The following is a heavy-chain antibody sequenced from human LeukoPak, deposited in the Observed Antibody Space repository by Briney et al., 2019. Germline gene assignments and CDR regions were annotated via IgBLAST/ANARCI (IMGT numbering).Heavy chain of an antibody. CDR1: GFTFSSYS. J-gene: IGHJ4*02. V-gene: IGHV3-23*01. Sequence: GGSLRLSCAASGFTFSSYSMSWVRQAPGKGLEWVSAISGGGSTYYADSVKGRFTISRDNSKNTLYLQMNSLRAEDTAVYYCAKEVLLWFGELVDYWGQGTLVTVSS. CDR2: ISGGGST. CDR3: AKEVLLWFGELVDY. D-gene: IGHD3-10*01.